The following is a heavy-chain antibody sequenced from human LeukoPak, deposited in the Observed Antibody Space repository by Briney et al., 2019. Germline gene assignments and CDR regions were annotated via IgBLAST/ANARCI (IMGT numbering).Heavy chain of an antibody. CDR2: ISGSGGST. Sequence: GGSLRLSCAASGFTFSSYAMSWVRQAPGKGLEWVSAISGSGGSTYYADSVKGRFTISRDDSKNTLYLQMNSLRAEDTAVYYCAKGSIAAVGTHFDYWGQGTLVTVSS. CDR1: GFTFSSYA. CDR3: AKGSIAAVGTHFDY. J-gene: IGHJ4*02. V-gene: IGHV3-23*01. D-gene: IGHD6-13*01.